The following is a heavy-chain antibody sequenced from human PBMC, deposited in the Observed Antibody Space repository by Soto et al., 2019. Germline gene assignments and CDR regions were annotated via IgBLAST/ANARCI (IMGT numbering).Heavy chain of an antibody. Sequence: QVQLQESGPGLVKPSQTLSLTCTVSGGSISSGGYYWSWIRQHPGKGLEWIGYIYYSGSTYYNPYFKRRVTLSLDTSKNQFSLKLSCAIAADTPVYYCARGPLVTARVWWFHPWGHGTLVRVTS. CDR1: GGSISSGGYY. CDR2: IYYSGST. V-gene: IGHV4-31*03. J-gene: IGHJ5*02. D-gene: IGHD2-21*02. CDR3: ARGPLVTARVWWFHP.